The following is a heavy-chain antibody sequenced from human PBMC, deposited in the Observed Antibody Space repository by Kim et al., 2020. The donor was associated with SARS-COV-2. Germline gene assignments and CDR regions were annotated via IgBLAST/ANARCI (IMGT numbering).Heavy chain of an antibody. J-gene: IGHJ5*02. D-gene: IGHD4-17*01. V-gene: IGHV4-30-2*04. Sequence: NPSLKSRVTISVDTSKNQFSLKLSSVTAADTAVYYCARVLVSYGDYWFDPWGQGTLVTVSS. CDR3: ARVLVSYGDYWFDP.